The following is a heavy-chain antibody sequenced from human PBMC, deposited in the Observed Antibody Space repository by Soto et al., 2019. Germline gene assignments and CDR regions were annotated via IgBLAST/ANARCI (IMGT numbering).Heavy chain of an antibody. Sequence: AETLSLTCAVYGGSFSGYSWSWIRQSPGKGLEWIGEINHSGSTNYNPSLKSRVTISLDTSKNQFSLKLSSVTAADTAVYYCARAYAVTVTTSRVDAFDIWGQGTMVTVS. J-gene: IGHJ3*02. CDR3: ARAYAVTVTTSRVDAFDI. D-gene: IGHD4-17*01. CDR2: INHSGST. V-gene: IGHV4-34*01. CDR1: GGSFSGYS.